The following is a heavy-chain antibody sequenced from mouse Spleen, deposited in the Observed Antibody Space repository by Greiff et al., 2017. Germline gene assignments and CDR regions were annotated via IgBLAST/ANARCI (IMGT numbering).Heavy chain of an antibody. CDR1: GYSFTGYY. Sequence: VQLKQSGPELVKPGASVKISCKASGYSFTGYYMNWVKQSPEKSLEWIGEINPSTGGTTYNQKFKAKATLTVDKSSSTAYMQLKSLTSEDSAVYYCARSLHYYGPDYWGQGTTLTVSS. V-gene: IGHV1-42*01. J-gene: IGHJ2*01. D-gene: IGHD1-2*01. CDR2: INPSTGGT. CDR3: ARSLHYYGPDY.